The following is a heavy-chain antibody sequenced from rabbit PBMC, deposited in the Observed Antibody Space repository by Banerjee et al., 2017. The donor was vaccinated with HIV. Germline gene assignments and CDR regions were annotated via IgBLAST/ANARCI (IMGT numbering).Heavy chain of an antibody. CDR2: IGTTSGRT. CDR1: GFSFDSGYW. D-gene: IGHD6-1*01. CDR3: ARNFYTSYGYGTFDL. V-gene: IGHV1S45*01. Sequence: QEQLVESGGGLVQPEGSLTLTCTASGFSFDSGYWICWVRQAPGKGLEWVACIGTTSGRTYYANWASGRFTISKTSSTTVTLQMTSLTAADTATYFCARNFYTSYGYGTFDLWGPGTLVTVS. J-gene: IGHJ4*01.